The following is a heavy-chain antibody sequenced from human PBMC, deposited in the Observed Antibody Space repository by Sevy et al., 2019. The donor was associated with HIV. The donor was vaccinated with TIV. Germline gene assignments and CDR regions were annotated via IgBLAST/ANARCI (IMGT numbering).Heavy chain of an antibody. Sequence: GESLKISCKGSGYSFTTYWIGWVRQMPGKGLEWMGIIYPGDSDTKYSPSFQGQVTFSADMSTSTAYLQWRSLKASDTAISFCARIYSSTWYFEYWGLGTQVTVSS. CDR3: ARIYSSTWYFEY. V-gene: IGHV5-51*01. CDR2: IYPGDSDT. CDR1: GYSFTTYW. J-gene: IGHJ4*02. D-gene: IGHD6-13*01.